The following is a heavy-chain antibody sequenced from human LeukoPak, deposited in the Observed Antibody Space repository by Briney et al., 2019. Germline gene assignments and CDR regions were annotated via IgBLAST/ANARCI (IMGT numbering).Heavy chain of an antibody. Sequence: ASVKVSCKASGYTFTSYDINWVRQATGQGLEWMGWMNPNSGNRGYAQKFQGRVTMTRNTAIGTAYMELSSLRSEATAVYYCARGLRYDDSSGYYSFDFWGQGTLVTVSS. J-gene: IGHJ4*02. D-gene: IGHD3-22*01. CDR2: MNPNSGNR. CDR1: GYTFTSYD. V-gene: IGHV1-8*01. CDR3: ARGLRYDDSSGYYSFDF.